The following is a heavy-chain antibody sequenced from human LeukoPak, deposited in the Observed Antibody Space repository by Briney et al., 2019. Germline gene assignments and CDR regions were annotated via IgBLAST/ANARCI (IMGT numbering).Heavy chain of an antibody. CDR3: ARVAGSSSSGWFDP. CDR2: IIPIFGTA. V-gene: IGHV1-69*05. D-gene: IGHD6-6*01. Sequence: EASVKVSCKTSGGTFSSYAISWVRQAPGQGLEWMGGIIPIFGTANYAQKFQGRVTITTDESTSTAYMELSSLRSEDTAVYYCARVAGSSSSGWFDPWGQGTLVTVSS. CDR1: GGTFSSYA. J-gene: IGHJ5*02.